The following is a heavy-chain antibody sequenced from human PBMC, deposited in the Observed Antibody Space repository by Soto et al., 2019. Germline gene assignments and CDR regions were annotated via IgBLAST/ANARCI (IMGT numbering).Heavy chain of an antibody. D-gene: IGHD5-12*01. CDR3: ARLEGLATISYYFDF. V-gene: IGHV4-59*08. J-gene: IGHJ4*02. CDR2: IYYSGST. Sequence: SETLSLTCTVSGGSISSYYWSWIRQPPGKGLEWIGYIYYSGSTNYNPSLKTRVTISVDTSKNQFSLKLNSVTAADSAVYFCARLEGLATISYYFDFWGPGALVTVSS. CDR1: GGSISSYY.